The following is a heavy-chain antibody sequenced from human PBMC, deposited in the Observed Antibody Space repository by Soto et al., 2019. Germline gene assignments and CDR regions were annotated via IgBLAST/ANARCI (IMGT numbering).Heavy chain of an antibody. CDR2: INHSGST. CDR1: GGSFSSYH. D-gene: IGHD3-10*01. V-gene: IGHV4-34*01. Sequence: PSETLSLTCAVYGGSFSSYHWTWIRQPPGKGLEWIGEINHSGSTNYNPSLKSRVTISVDTSKNQFSLKLSSVTAADTAVYYCATSGSYYYYYYAMDVWGQGTTVTVSS. CDR3: ATSGSYYYYYYAMDV. J-gene: IGHJ6*02.